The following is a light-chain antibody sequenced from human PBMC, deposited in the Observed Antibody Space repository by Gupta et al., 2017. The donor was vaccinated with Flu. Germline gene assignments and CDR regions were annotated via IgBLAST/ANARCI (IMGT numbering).Light chain of an antibody. V-gene: IGKV2-28*01. Sequence: ATPGEPAATSGRDRKRLLESNGHNEWDWYVQKTGKSTKLLSYLVANRASGVPDRFSGSGAGTDLTMKISRVEAEEVGVYDCRQGQQSPTCGQGTKLEIK. CDR3: RQGQQSPT. J-gene: IGKJ2*01. CDR1: KRLLESNGHNE. CDR2: LVA.